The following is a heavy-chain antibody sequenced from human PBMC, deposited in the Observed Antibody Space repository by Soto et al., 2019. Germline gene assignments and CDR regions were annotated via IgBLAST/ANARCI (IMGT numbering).Heavy chain of an antibody. CDR3: ATGVIWIGYFTVDS. D-gene: IGHD3-3*01. V-gene: IGHV1-69*13. CDR2: FIPVYRTL. J-gene: IGHJ4*02. CDR1: GGSFGNSA. Sequence: SVKVSCKASGGSFGNSAINWVRQTPGQGLEWLGGFIPVYRTLNYAQKFQGRVTITADESTGTAYMTLSSLASDDTAVYYCATGVIWIGYFTVDSWGQGTRVTVSS.